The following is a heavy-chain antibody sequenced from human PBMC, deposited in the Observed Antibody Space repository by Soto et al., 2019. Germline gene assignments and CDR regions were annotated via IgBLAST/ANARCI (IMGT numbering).Heavy chain of an antibody. CDR2: IKTDGTST. V-gene: IGHV3-74*01. Sequence: EVQVVESGGGLVQPGGSLTLSCAASGFTFSRHWMHWVRQAPGKGLVWVSRIKTDGTSTSYADSVKGRFTISRDNAKNTLGLQMNSLTAEDTAVYYCARDMRAVPWYGGVSSAFDIWGQGTVVTVSS. J-gene: IGHJ3*02. D-gene: IGHD3-10*01. CDR3: ARDMRAVPWYGGVSSAFDI. CDR1: GFTFSRHW.